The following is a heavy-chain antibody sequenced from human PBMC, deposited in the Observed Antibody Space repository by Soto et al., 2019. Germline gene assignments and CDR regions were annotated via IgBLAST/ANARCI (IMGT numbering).Heavy chain of an antibody. CDR1: GGSISSYY. CDR2: IYYSGST. D-gene: IGHD4-17*01. V-gene: IGHV4-59*01. CDR3: ARHYGDYPDYYYYMDV. Sequence: QVQLQESGPGLVKPSETLSLTCTVSGGSISSYYWSWIRQPPGKGLEWIGYIYYSGSTNCNPSLKSRVTISVDTSKNQFALKLSSVTAADTAVYYCARHYGDYPDYYYYMDVWGKGTTVTVSS. J-gene: IGHJ6*03.